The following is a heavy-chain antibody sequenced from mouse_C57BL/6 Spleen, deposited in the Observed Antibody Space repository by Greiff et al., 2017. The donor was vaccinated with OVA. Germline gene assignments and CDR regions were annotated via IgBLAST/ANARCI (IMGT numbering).Heavy chain of an antibody. Sequence: VQLKQSGPELVKPGASVKMSCKASGYTFTDYNMHWVKQSHGKSLEWIGYINPNNGGTSYNQKFKGKATLTVNKSSSTAYMELRSLTSEDSAVYYCARGGNYGGFAYWGQGTLVTVSA. CDR3: ARGGNYGGFAY. D-gene: IGHD1-1*02. V-gene: IGHV1-22*01. CDR2: INPNNGGT. J-gene: IGHJ3*01. CDR1: GYTFTDYN.